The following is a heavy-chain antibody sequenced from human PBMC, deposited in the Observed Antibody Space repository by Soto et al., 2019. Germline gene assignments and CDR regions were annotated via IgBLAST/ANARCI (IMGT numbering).Heavy chain of an antibody. J-gene: IGHJ4*02. CDR2: INAGNGNT. D-gene: IGHD6-6*01. CDR1: GYTLTSYA. Sequence: QVQLVQSGAEVKKPGASVKVSCKASGYTLTSYAMHWVRQAPGQRLEWMGWINAGNGNTKYSQKFQGRVTITRDTSASTAYMELSSLRSEDTAVYYCARDKGSSSSQYYFDYWGQGTLVTVSS. CDR3: ARDKGSSSSQYYFDY. V-gene: IGHV1-3*01.